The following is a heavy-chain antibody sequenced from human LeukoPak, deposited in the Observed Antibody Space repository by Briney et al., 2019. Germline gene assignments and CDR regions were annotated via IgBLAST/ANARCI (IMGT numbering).Heavy chain of an antibody. Sequence: HPGGSLRLSCAASGFTFSTYGMHWVRQAPGKGLEWVSFIHYDGSNKYYVDSVKGRFTISRDNSKNKVYLQMNSLRAEDTAVYYCAKDQRQFLEWLDALDIWGQGTMVTVSS. D-gene: IGHD3-3*01. CDR2: IHYDGSNK. V-gene: IGHV3-30*02. CDR1: GFTFSTYG. CDR3: AKDQRQFLEWLDALDI. J-gene: IGHJ3*02.